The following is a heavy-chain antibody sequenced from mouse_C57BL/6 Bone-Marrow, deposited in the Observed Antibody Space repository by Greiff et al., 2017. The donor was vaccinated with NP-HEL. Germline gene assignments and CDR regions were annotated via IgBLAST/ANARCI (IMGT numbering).Heavy chain of an antibody. CDR1: GYTFTSYG. J-gene: IGHJ1*03. D-gene: IGHD5-5*01. Sequence: QVQLQQSGAELARPGASVKLSCKASGYTFTSYGISWVKQRTGQGLEWIGEIYPRSGNTYYNVKFKGKATLTADKSSSTAYMELRSLTSEDSAVYFCARSRCLFTTLKGYFGVWGTGTTVTVSS. CDR2: IYPRSGNT. CDR3: ARSRCLFTTLKGYFGV. V-gene: IGHV1-81*01.